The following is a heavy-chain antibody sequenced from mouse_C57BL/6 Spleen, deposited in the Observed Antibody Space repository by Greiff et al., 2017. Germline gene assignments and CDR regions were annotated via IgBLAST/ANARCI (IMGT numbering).Heavy chain of an antibody. V-gene: IGHV5-9-1*02. Sequence: EVQLQESGEGLVKPGGSLKLSCAASGFTFSSYAMSWVRQTPEKRLEWVAYISSGGDYIYYADTVKGRFTISRDNARNTLYLQMSSLKSEDTAMYYCTREMDGTSWFAYWGQGTLVTVSA. D-gene: IGHD4-1*01. CDR2: ISSGGDYI. CDR3: TREMDGTSWFAY. J-gene: IGHJ3*01. CDR1: GFTFSSYA.